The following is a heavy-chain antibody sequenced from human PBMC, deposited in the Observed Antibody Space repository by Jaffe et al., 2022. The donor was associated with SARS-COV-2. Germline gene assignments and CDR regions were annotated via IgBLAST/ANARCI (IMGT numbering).Heavy chain of an antibody. CDR2: ISWNSGSI. CDR3: AKDWGVVPAAPDY. V-gene: IGHV3-9*01. D-gene: IGHD2-2*01. CDR1: GFTFDDYA. J-gene: IGHJ4*02. Sequence: EVQLVESGGGLVQPGRSLRLSCAASGFTFDDYAMHWVRQAPGKGLEWVSGISWNSGSIGYADSVKGRFTISRDNAKNSLYLQMNSLRAEDTALYYCAKDWGVVPAAPDYWGQGTLVTVSS.